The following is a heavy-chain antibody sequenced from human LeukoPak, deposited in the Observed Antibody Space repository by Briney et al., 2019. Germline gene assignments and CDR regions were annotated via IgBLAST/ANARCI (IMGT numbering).Heavy chain of an antibody. V-gene: IGHV4-39*01. CDR3: ARQGWSYELDY. CDR2: IYFSGST. D-gene: IGHD6-19*01. Sequence: SETLSLTCTVPGGSISSRSYYWGWIRQPPGKGLEGIASIYFSGSTYYNPSLKSRVTISVDTSKNQFSLKLSSVTAADTAVYYCARQGWSYELDYWGQGTLVTVSS. CDR1: GGSISSRSYY. J-gene: IGHJ4*02.